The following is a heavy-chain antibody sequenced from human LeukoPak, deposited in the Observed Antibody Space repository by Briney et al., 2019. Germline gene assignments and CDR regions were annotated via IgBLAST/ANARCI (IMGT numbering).Heavy chain of an antibody. CDR3: ARGVHDSSGYPDY. Sequence: SGTLSLTCAVYGGSFSGYYWSWIRQPPGKGLEWIGEINHSGSTNYNPSLKSRVTISVDTSKNQFSLKLSSVTAADTAVYYCARGVHDSSGYPDYWGQGTLVTVSS. CDR1: GGSFSGYY. J-gene: IGHJ4*02. D-gene: IGHD3-22*01. CDR2: INHSGST. V-gene: IGHV4-34*01.